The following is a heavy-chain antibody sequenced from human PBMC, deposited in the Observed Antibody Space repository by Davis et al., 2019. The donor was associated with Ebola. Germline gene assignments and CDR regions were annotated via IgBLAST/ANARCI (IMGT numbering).Heavy chain of an antibody. J-gene: IGHJ6*04. CDR2: TYYYRSKWYI. Sequence: PSETLSLTCAISGDSVSSGGWNWIRQSPSRGLEWLGRTYYYRSKWYIDYAESVKGRIIINPDTSKNQFSLHLNSVTPEDTAVYYCARGWLRSGLDVWGKGAAVIVSS. D-gene: IGHD5-12*01. V-gene: IGHV6-1*01. CDR3: ARGWLRSGLDV. CDR1: GDSVSSGG.